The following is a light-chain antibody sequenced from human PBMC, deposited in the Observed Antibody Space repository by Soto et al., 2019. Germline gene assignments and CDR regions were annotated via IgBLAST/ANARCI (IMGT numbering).Light chain of an antibody. V-gene: IGKV3-20*01. CDR2: GAS. J-gene: IGKJ1*01. CDR3: HQYGDSWWT. Sequence: EIVLTQSPGTLSLSPGERATLSCRASQSVSSNFLAWYQQKPGQAPRLLIYGASSRSTGIPDRFSGSGSGTDFTLIISRLEPEDSAMYVCHQYGDSWWTFGQGTNVEIK. CDR1: QSVSSNF.